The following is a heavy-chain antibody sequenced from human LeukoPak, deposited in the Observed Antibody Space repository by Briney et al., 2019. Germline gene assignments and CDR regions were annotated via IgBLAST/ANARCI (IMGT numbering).Heavy chain of an antibody. CDR2: INHSGST. D-gene: IGHD2-15*01. Sequence: DPSETLSLTCAVYGGSFSGYYWSWIRQPPGKGREWIGEINHSGSTNYNPSLKSRVTISVDTSKNQFSLKLSSVTAADTAVYYCARGRLGYCSGGSCYSGSSYYYYYMDVWGKGTTVTVSS. V-gene: IGHV4-34*01. CDR3: ARGRLGYCSGGSCYSGSSYYYYYMDV. CDR1: GGSFSGYY. J-gene: IGHJ6*03.